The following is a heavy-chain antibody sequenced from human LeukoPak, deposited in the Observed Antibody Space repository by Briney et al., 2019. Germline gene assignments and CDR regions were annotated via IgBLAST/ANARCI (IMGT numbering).Heavy chain of an antibody. Sequence: GGSLRLSCAVSGFTFSNYWMNWVRQAPGKGLEWVSTINEDGGEKYYVDSVKGRFTISRDNAKNSLNLQMNSLRPEDTAVYYCARGSLYNNRWSYRHPDYWGHGTLVTVSS. CDR3: ARGSLYNNRWSYRHPDY. V-gene: IGHV3-7*01. D-gene: IGHD6-19*01. J-gene: IGHJ4*01. CDR2: INEDGGEK. CDR1: GFTFSNYW.